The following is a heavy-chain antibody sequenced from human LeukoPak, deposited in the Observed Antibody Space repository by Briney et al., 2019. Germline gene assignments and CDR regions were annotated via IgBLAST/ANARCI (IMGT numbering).Heavy chain of an antibody. V-gene: IGHV1-2*02. CDR3: ARTPAQYCSGGSCYSDWYNWFDP. D-gene: IGHD2-15*01. CDR1: GYTFTGCY. J-gene: IGHJ5*02. Sequence: ASVKVSCKASGYTFTGCYMHWVRQAPGQGLEWMGWINPNSGGTNYAQKFQGRVTMTRDTSISTAYMELSRLRSDDTAVYYCARTPAQYCSGGSCYSDWYNWFDPWGQGTLVTVSS. CDR2: INPNSGGT.